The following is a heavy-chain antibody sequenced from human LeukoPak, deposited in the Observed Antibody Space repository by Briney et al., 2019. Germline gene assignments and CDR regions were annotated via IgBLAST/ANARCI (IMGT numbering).Heavy chain of an antibody. Sequence: PGGSLRLSCAASGFTFSSYTMNWVRQAPGKGPEWVSSISSTSSYIYYADSVKGRFTISRDNAKNSLYLQMNSLRAGDTAVYYCAREAYTYGYPRWGQGTLVTVSS. CDR3: AREAYTYGYPR. CDR1: GFTFSSYT. V-gene: IGHV3-21*01. CDR2: ISSTSSYI. J-gene: IGHJ4*02. D-gene: IGHD5-18*01.